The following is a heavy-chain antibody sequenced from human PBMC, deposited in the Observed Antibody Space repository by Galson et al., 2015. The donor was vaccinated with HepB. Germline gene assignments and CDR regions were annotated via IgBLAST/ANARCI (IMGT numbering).Heavy chain of an antibody. CDR2: ISGNGGST. Sequence: SLRLSCAASGLTFSSYGMHWVRQAPGKGLEYVSAISGNGGSTYYADSVRGRFTISRDNSDNTVFLQMSSLRADDTAVYYCVKMGGSGWYGDYRGLGTLVTVSS. CDR3: VKMGGSGWYGDY. V-gene: IGHV3-64D*06. J-gene: IGHJ4*02. D-gene: IGHD6-19*01. CDR1: GLTFSSYG.